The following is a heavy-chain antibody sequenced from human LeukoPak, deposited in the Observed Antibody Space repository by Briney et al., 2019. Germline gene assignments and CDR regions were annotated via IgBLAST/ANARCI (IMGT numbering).Heavy chain of an antibody. D-gene: IGHD2-21*01. CDR2: INGNSAAI. CDR3: AKDIGPQVGIDWYFDL. J-gene: IGHJ2*01. V-gene: IGHV3-9*03. Sequence: GGSLRLSCAASGFTFNAFAMHWVRQLPGKGLEWVSGINGNSAAIGYAASVKGRFTISRDNAKNSLYLQMNSLRPEDVGLYYCAKDIGPQVGIDWYFDLWGRGTLVTVSS. CDR1: GFTFNAFA.